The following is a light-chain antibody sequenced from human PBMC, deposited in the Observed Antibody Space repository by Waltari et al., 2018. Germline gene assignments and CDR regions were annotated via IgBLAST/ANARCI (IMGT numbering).Light chain of an antibody. CDR2: ENN. Sequence: QFVLTLPPPVSAAPGQKVTTFCPGSSSNICNDYLSWYQQLPGTAPKLFIYENNKRPSRIPDRFSGSSSGTTVTLTINGVQPDDEADYYCQSADFSGRYVVFGGGTKLTVL. CDR1: SSNICNDY. V-gene: IGLV1-51*02. J-gene: IGLJ2*01. CDR3: QSADFSGRYVV.